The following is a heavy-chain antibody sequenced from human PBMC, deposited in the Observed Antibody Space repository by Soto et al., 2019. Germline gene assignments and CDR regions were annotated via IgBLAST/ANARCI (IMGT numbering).Heavy chain of an antibody. J-gene: IGHJ4*02. Sequence: PSGTLCISCTVCEGSVSSYYWSWIRKPPGKGLEWIGYIYYSGSTYYNPSLKSRVTISVDTSKNQFSLKLSSVTAADTAVYYCASNSYGYTFYDSWGPGILVTVSS. D-gene: IGHD5-18*01. V-gene: IGHV4-59*08. CDR3: ASNSYGYTFYDS. CDR1: EGSVSSYY. CDR2: IYYSGST.